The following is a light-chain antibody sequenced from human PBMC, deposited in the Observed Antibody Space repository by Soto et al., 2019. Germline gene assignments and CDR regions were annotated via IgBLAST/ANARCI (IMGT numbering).Light chain of an antibody. CDR3: QQYNSYSRT. V-gene: IGKV1-5*01. CDR2: DAS. J-gene: IGKJ1*01. Sequence: DIQMTQSPSTLTSSVGDRVTITCRASQSISSWLAWYQQKPGKAPKLLIYDASSLESGVPSKFSGSGYGTEFTLTISSLQPDDFATYDCQQYNSYSRTFGQGTKVDI. CDR1: QSISSW.